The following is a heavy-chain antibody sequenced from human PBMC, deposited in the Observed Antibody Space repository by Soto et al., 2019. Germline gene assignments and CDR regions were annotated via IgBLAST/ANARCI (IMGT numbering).Heavy chain of an antibody. CDR1: GFTFGDYA. CDR3: TREVPPFLEGPFDY. J-gene: IGHJ4*02. Sequence: GGSLRLSCTASGFTFGDYAMSWFRQAPGKGLEWVGFIRSKAYGGTTEYAASVKGKFTISRDDSKSIAYLQMNSLKTEDTAVYYCTREVPPFLEGPFDYWGQGTLVTVSS. V-gene: IGHV3-49*03. D-gene: IGHD3-3*02. CDR2: IRSKAYGGTT.